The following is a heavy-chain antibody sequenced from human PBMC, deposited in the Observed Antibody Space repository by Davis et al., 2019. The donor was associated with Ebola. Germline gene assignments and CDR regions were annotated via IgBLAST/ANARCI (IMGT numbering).Heavy chain of an antibody. CDR1: GITFNNAW. CDR3: ARANHANIYYFYMDV. V-gene: IGHV4-59*08. J-gene: IGHJ6*03. Sequence: ESLKISCAASGITFNNAWMSWIRQPPGRGLEWMGIIYHSGNTYYNPSLKSRLTISQDTAKNEFSLKLNFVTAADTAMYFCARANHANIYYFYMDVWGKGTTVTVSS. D-gene: IGHD4/OR15-4a*01. CDR2: IYHSGNT.